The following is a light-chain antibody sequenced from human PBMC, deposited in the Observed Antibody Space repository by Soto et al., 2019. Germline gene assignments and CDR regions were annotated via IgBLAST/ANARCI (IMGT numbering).Light chain of an antibody. CDR2: EVS. J-gene: IGLJ1*01. CDR1: STDVGGYNY. CDR3: SSYAGSNNRGV. V-gene: IGLV2-8*01. Sequence: QSVLAQPPSASGSPGQSVTISCTGTSTDVGGYNYISWYQHHPGKGPKLIIYEVSERPSGVPDRFSGSKSGNTASLTVSGLQAEDEADYYCSSYAGSNNRGVCGSGTKVTVL.